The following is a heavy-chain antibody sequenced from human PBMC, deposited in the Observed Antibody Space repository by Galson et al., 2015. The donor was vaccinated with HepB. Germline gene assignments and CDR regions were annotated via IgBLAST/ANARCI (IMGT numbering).Heavy chain of an antibody. CDR2: IIPIFGTA. J-gene: IGHJ3*02. V-gene: IGHV1-69*13. D-gene: IGHD5-12*01. CDR3: ARGDYRGGYETSWLGAFDI. CDR1: GGTFSSYA. Sequence: SVKVPCKASGGTFSSYAISWVRQAPGQGLEWMGGIIPIFGTANYAQKFQGRVTITADESTSTAYMELSSLRSEDTAVYYCARGDYRGGYETSWLGAFDIWGQGTMVTVSS.